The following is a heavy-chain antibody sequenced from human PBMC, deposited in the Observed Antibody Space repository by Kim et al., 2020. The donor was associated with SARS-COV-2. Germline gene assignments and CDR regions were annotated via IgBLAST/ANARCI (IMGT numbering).Heavy chain of an antibody. V-gene: IGHV3-21*01. CDR2: ISSSSSYI. D-gene: IGHD2-21*02. Sequence: GGSLRLSCAASGFTFSSYSMNWVRQAPGKGLEWVSSISSSSSYIYYADSGKGRFTISRDNAKNSLYLQMNSLRGEDTAVYYCARDFVVVTAMAPFSHNWFDSWGQGTMVTVSS. CDR1: GFTFSSYS. J-gene: IGHJ5*02. CDR3: ARDFVVVTAMAPFSHNWFDS.